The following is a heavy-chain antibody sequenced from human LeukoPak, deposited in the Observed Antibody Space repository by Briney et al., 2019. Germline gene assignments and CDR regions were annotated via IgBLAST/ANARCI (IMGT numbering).Heavy chain of an antibody. CDR2: ISSSSAYI. J-gene: IGHJ4*02. Sequence: PGGSLRLSCAASGFSFSSYSMNWVRQAPGMGLEWVSYISSSSAYIKYADPVKGRFTISRDNAKNSQYLQMNSLRAEDTAVYYCARSPGTRKPIDYWGQGALVTVSS. V-gene: IGHV3-21*01. CDR1: GFSFSSYS. CDR3: ARSPGTRKPIDY. D-gene: IGHD1-1*01.